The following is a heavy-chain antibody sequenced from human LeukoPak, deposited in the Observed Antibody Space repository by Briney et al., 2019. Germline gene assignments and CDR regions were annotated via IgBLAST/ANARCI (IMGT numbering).Heavy chain of an antibody. D-gene: IGHD3-16*02. Sequence: SETLSLTCAVYGGSFSGYYWSWIRQPPGKGLEWIGEINHSGSTNYNPSLKSRVTISVDTSKNQFSLKLSSVTAADTAVYYCARHSHYDYVWGSYRYYWFDPWGQGTLVTVSS. CDR3: ARHSHYDYVWGSYRYYWFDP. V-gene: IGHV4-34*01. J-gene: IGHJ5*02. CDR2: INHSGST. CDR1: GGSFSGYY.